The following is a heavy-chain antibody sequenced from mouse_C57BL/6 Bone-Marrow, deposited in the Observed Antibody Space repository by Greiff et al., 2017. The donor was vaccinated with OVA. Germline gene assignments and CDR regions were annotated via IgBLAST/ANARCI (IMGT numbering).Heavy chain of an antibody. V-gene: IGHV1-78*01. CDR3: ARGNYYGSSYYYCAMDY. Sequence: VQLQQSDAELVKPGASVKISCKVSGYTFTDHTIHWMKQRPEQGLEWIGYIYPRDGSTKYNEKFKGKATLTADKSSSTAYMQLNSLTSEDSAVYFCARGNYYGSSYYYCAMDYWGQGTSVTVSS. CDR2: IYPRDGST. J-gene: IGHJ4*01. D-gene: IGHD1-1*01. CDR1: GYTFTDHT.